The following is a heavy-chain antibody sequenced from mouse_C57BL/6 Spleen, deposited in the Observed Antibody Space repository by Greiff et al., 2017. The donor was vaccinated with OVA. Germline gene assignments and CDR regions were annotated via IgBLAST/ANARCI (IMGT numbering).Heavy chain of an antibody. CDR1: GFTFTDYY. J-gene: IGHJ1*03. D-gene: IGHD4-1*01. V-gene: IGHV7-3*01. Sequence: EVMLVESGGGLVQPGGSLSLSCAASGFTFTDYYMSWVRQPPGQALEWLGFIRHKANGYTTEYSASVKGRFTISRDNSQSILYLQMNALRAEDSATYYCARSRTGTDWYFDVWGTGTTVTVSS. CDR3: ARSRTGTDWYFDV. CDR2: IRHKANGYTT.